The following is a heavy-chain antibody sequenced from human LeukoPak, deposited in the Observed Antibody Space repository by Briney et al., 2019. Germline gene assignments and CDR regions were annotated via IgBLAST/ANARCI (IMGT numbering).Heavy chain of an antibody. V-gene: IGHV1-69*01. CDR2: IIPIFGTA. D-gene: IGHD3-10*01. Sequence: SVKVSCKASGGTFSSYAISWVRQAPGQGLEWMGGIIPIFGTANYAQKFQGRVTITADESTSTAYMELSSLRSEDTAVYYCASLRITMVRGEGAYYFVYWGQGTLVTVSS. CDR1: GGTFSSYA. J-gene: IGHJ4*02. CDR3: ASLRITMVRGEGAYYFVY.